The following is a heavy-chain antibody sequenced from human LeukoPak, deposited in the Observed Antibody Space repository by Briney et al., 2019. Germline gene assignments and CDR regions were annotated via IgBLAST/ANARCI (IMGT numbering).Heavy chain of an antibody. V-gene: IGHV3-30*04. CDR3: AKSTGSGGHFDY. Sequence: PGGSLRLSCEASGFTFRNYPVHWVRQAPGKGLEWVTVISYDGTTKYYADSVKGRFTISRDNSRNTLYLQMNSLRPEDTAVYYCAKSTGSGGHFDYWGQGTLVTVSS. CDR1: GFTFRNYP. J-gene: IGHJ4*02. CDR2: ISYDGTTK. D-gene: IGHD3-10*01.